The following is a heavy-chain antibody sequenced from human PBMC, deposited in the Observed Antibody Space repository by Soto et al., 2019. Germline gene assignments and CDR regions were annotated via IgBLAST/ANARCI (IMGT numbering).Heavy chain of an antibody. CDR1: GFTFSSYG. V-gene: IGHV3-33*01. CDR3: ARGSYGMDV. Sequence: PGGPLRLSCAASGFTFSSYGMHWVRQAPGKGLEWVAVIWYDGSNKYYADSVKGRFTISRDNSKNTLYLQMNSLRAEDTAVYYCARGSYGMDVWGQGTTVTVSS. J-gene: IGHJ6*02. CDR2: IWYDGSNK.